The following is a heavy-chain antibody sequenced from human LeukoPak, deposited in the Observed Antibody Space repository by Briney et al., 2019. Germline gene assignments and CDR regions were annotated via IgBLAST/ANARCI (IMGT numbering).Heavy chain of an antibody. Sequence: PGGSLRLSCAASGFTFNSYWMHWVRQAPGKGLVWVSRTNEDASTTNYADSVKGRFTISRDNAKNTLYLQMNSLRAEDTAVYYCVRDLGGRSGYWGQGALVTVSS. CDR1: GFTFNSYW. CDR3: VRDLGGRSGY. V-gene: IGHV3-74*01. CDR2: TNEDASTT. J-gene: IGHJ4*02. D-gene: IGHD1-26*01.